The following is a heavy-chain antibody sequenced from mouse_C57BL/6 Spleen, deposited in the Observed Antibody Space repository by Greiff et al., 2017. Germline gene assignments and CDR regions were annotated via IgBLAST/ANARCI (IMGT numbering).Heavy chain of an antibody. J-gene: IGHJ4*01. V-gene: IGHV2-3*01. CDR2: IWGDGST. Sequence: VQLQESGPGLVAPSQSLSITCTVSGFSLTSYGVSWVRQPPGKGLEWLGVIWGDGSTNYHSALISRLSISKDNSKSQVFLKLNSLQTDDTATYYCAKEGGYYYGSSPYYYAMDYWGQGTSVTVSS. CDR3: AKEGGYYYGSSPYYYAMDY. CDR1: GFSLTSYG. D-gene: IGHD1-1*01.